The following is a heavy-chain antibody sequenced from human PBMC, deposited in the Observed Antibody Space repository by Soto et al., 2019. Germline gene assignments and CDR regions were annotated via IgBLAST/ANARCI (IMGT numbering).Heavy chain of an antibody. CDR3: ARGRTVRDHDDFDL. Sequence: QVQLVESGGGVVQPGRSLRLSCAASGFTFSSYSMHWVRQAPGKGLEWVAAMSYDGNSKYFADSVKGRFTISRDNSKNTLSLQMNSRGAEDSAVYYWARGRTVRDHDDFDLWGQGTLVTVSS. CDR2: MSYDGNSK. V-gene: IGHV3-30-3*01. D-gene: IGHD2-21*01. CDR1: GFTFSSYS. J-gene: IGHJ4*02.